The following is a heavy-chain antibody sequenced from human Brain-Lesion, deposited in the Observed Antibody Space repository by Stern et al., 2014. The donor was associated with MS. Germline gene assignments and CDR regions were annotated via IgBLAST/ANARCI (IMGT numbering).Heavy chain of an antibody. CDR3: ARVYNTIYGIVTQRGSGMDV. V-gene: IGHV3-7*01. CDR2: LTEVGTEQ. Sequence: VQLVESGGGLVQPGGSLTMSCTAAGFTFGNYWMTWVRQAPGTGLEWVANLTEVGTEQHYGASVKGRLHISRDTARSALYMHMNSLRVEDTALYYCARVYNTIYGIVTQRGSGMDVWGQGTTVIVSS. D-gene: IGHD3-3*01. J-gene: IGHJ6*02. CDR1: GFTFGNYW.